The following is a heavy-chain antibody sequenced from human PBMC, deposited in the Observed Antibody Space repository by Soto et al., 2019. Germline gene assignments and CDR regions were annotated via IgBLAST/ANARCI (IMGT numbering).Heavy chain of an antibody. J-gene: IGHJ4*02. CDR3: ARAPPIFDYGDYTTVFDY. V-gene: IGHV4-39*01. D-gene: IGHD4-17*01. CDR2: IYYSGST. CDR1: GGSISSSSYY. Sequence: PSETLSLTCTVSGGSISSSSYYWGWIRQPPGKGLEWIGSIYYSGSTYYNPSLKSRVTISVDTSKNQFSLKLSSVTAADTAVYYCARAPPIFDYGDYTTVFDYWGQGTLVTVSS.